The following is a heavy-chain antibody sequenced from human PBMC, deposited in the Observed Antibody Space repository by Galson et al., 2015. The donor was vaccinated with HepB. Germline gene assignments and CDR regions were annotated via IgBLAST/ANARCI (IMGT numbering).Heavy chain of an antibody. CDR3: AREDDVLIGYDRKDAFEI. CDR2: ISGYNGNT. J-gene: IGHJ3*02. D-gene: IGHD3-9*01. CDR1: GYTFTTYG. Sequence: SVKVSCKASGYTFTTYGITWVRQAPGQGLEWMGWISGYNGNTNSAENFQGRITMTTDIPTSTAYMELRSLRSDDTAMYYCAREDDVLIGYDRKDAFEIWGQGTMVTVSS. V-gene: IGHV1-18*01.